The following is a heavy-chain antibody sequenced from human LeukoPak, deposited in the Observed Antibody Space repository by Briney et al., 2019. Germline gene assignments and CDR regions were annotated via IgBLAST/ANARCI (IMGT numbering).Heavy chain of an antibody. D-gene: IGHD4-17*01. CDR3: AKRGTSLRAVDH. V-gene: IGHV3-23*01. Sequence: PGGSLRLSCTASGFTFSSYAMSWVRQTPGKGLEWVSAISGSGGSRYYADSVKGRFTISRDNSENTLYLQMNSLRAEDTAVYYCAKRGTSLRAVDHWGQGTLVTVSS. CDR2: ISGSGGSR. J-gene: IGHJ4*02. CDR1: GFTFSSYA.